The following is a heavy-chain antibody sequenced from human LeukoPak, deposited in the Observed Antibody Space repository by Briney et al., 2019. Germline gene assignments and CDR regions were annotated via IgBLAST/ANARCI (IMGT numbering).Heavy chain of an antibody. J-gene: IGHJ4*02. V-gene: IGHV3-30*02. CDR3: AKAGNYYDNSALDY. D-gene: IGHD3-22*01. CDR1: GFTFSSYG. CDR2: IRYDGSNK. Sequence: GSLRLSCAASGFTFSSYGMHWVRQAPGKGLEWVAFIRYDGSNKYYADSVKGRFTISRDNSKNTLYLQMNSLRAEDTAVYYCAKAGNYYDNSALDYWGQGTLVTVSS.